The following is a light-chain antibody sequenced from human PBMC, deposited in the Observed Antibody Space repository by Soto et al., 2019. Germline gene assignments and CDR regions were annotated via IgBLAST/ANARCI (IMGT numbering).Light chain of an antibody. CDR2: KAS. CDR3: QQYHSYPYT. V-gene: IGKV1-5*03. Sequence: DIQMTQSPSTLSASVGDRVTIPCRASQTINVYLAWYQQKPGKAPKLLVYKASTLETGVPSRFSGSGSGKEFTLTISSLQPDDFATYYCQQYHSYPYTFGQGTKLETK. CDR1: QTINVY. J-gene: IGKJ2*01.